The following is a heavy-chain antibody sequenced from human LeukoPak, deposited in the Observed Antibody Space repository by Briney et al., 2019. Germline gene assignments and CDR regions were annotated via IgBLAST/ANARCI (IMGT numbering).Heavy chain of an antibody. D-gene: IGHD2-2*01. V-gene: IGHV4-31*03. CDR1: GGSISSGGYY. CDR2: IYYSGST. Sequence: SQTLSLTCTVSGGSISSGGYYWSWIRQHPGKGLEWIGYIYYSGSTNYNPSLKSRVTISVDTSKNQFSLKLSSVTAADTAVYYCARFPGYCSSTSCYSSFYYGMDVWGQGTTVTVSS. J-gene: IGHJ6*02. CDR3: ARFPGYCSSTSCYSSFYYGMDV.